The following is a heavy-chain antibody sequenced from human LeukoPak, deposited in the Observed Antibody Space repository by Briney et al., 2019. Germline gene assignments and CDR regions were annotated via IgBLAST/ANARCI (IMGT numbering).Heavy chain of an antibody. CDR3: ASGGGERGPIDY. D-gene: IGHD2-21*01. Sequence: SVKVSCKASGGTFSSYAISWVRQAPGQGLEWMGGIIPIFGTANYAQKFQGRVTITTDESTSTAYMELSSLRSEDTAVYYCASGGGERGPIDYSGQGTLVTVSS. CDR2: IIPIFGTA. V-gene: IGHV1-69*05. CDR1: GGTFSSYA. J-gene: IGHJ4*02.